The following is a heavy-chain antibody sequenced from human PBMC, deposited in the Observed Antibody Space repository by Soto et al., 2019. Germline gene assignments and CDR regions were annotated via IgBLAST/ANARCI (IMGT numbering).Heavy chain of an antibody. Sequence: EVQLLQSGGGLVQPGGSLRLSCEASGVTFIHHAMTWVRQAPGKGLEWVSSISESGDTTYYADSVKGRFTISRDNPKNTVFLQMNSLRDDDTAVYYCVPGSLGAGGEDRWGQGTLVTVSS. CDR1: GVTFIHHA. D-gene: IGHD3-10*01. CDR2: ISESGDTT. V-gene: IGHV3-23*01. J-gene: IGHJ5*02. CDR3: VPGSLGAGGEDR.